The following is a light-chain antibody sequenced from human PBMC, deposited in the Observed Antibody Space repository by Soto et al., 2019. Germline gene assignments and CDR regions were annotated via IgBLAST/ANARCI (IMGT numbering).Light chain of an antibody. CDR1: QSVNSR. CDR3: QQRSNWPPIT. J-gene: IGKJ5*01. Sequence: EIVLTQSPGTLSLSPGERATLSCRASQSVNSRLAWSQHTPGQAPRLLISGASSRATGIPDRFSGSGSGTDFTLTISSLEPEDFAVYYCQQRSNWPPITFGQGTRLENK. V-gene: IGKV3-11*01. CDR2: GAS.